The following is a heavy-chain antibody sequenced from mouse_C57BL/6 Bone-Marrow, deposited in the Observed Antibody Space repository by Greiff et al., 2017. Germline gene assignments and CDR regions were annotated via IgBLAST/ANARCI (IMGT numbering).Heavy chain of an antibody. J-gene: IGHJ3*01. CDR2: INPNYGTT. V-gene: IGHV1-39*01. CDR3: ALTGTLFAY. D-gene: IGHD4-1*01. CDR1: GYSFTDYN. Sequence: EVKLMESGPELVKPGASVKISCKASGYSFTDYNMNWVRQSNGKSLEWIGVINPNYGTTSYNQKFKGKATLTVDQSSSTAYMQLNSLTSEDSAVYYCALTGTLFAYWGQGTLVTVSA.